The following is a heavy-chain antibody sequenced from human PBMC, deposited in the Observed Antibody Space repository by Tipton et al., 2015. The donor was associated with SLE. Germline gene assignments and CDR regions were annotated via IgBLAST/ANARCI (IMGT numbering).Heavy chain of an antibody. J-gene: IGHJ4*02. CDR2: IYYTGIT. V-gene: IGHV4-61*01. CDR3: ARETGTGDWED. CDR1: GASIGSISSS. Sequence: TLSLTCIVSGASIGSISSSWAWIRQSPNKGLEWIGYIYYTGITKYNPSLKSRVTISVDTSKNQFSLKLTSVTAADTAVYYCARETGTGDWEDWGQGTLVTVSS. D-gene: IGHD1-7*01.